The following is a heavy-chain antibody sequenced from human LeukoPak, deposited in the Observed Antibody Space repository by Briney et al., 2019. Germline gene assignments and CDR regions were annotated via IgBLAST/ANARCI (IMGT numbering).Heavy chain of an antibody. CDR3: ARDYYGSRSHQTGIEY. Sequence: PGGSLRLSCTASKFTFSDYVMHWVRQAPGKGLEWVTMISYDGTRQYYADSGKGRFTMSRDNSENMLFLQMNSLRADDTAHYYCARDYYGSRSHQTGIEYWGQGTVVTASS. CDR2: ISYDGTRQ. CDR1: KFTFSDYV. V-gene: IGHV3-30*03. D-gene: IGHD3-10*01. J-gene: IGHJ4*02.